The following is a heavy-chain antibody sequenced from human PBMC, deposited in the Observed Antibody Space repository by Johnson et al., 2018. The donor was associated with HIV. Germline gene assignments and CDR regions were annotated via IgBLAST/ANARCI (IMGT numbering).Heavy chain of an antibody. Sequence: QVQLVESGGGVVQPGGSLRLSCAASGFTFSTYGMHWVRQAPGKGLEWVAFIRYDGRNKYYAASVTGRFTISRDNSKNTLYLQMNSLKVEDTAVYYCARDKGSGFDDAFDIWGQGTMVTVSS. CDR2: IRYDGRNK. CDR1: GFTFSTYG. D-gene: IGHD6-25*01. CDR3: ARDKGSGFDDAFDI. V-gene: IGHV3-30*02. J-gene: IGHJ3*02.